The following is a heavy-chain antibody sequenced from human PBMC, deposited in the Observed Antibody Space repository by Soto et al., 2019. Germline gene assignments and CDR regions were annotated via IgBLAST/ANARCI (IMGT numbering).Heavy chain of an antibody. D-gene: IGHD2-2*01. CDR3: ASSGGDIVVVPAARGFDP. Sequence: QVQLVQSGAEVKKPGSSVKVSCKASGGTFSSYAISWVRQAPGQGLEWMGGIIPIFGTANYAQKFQGRVTITADKSTSTAYMELSRLRSEDTAVYYCASSGGDIVVVPAARGFDPWGQGTLVTVSS. J-gene: IGHJ5*02. CDR2: IIPIFGTA. CDR1: GGTFSSYA. V-gene: IGHV1-69*06.